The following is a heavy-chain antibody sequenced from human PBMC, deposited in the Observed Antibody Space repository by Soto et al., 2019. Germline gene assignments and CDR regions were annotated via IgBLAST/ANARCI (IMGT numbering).Heavy chain of an antibody. CDR1: GGSFSGYY. D-gene: IGHD6-19*01. CDR2: INHSGST. J-gene: IGHJ4*02. Sequence: SETLSLTCAVYGGSFSGYYWSWIRQPPGKGLEWIGEINHSGSTNYNPSLKSRVTISVDTSKNQFSLKLSSVTAADTAVYYCARGGGYSSGWYGGVYGYYFDWWGLGTLVTVSS. V-gene: IGHV4-34*01. CDR3: ARGGGYSSGWYGGVYGYYFDW.